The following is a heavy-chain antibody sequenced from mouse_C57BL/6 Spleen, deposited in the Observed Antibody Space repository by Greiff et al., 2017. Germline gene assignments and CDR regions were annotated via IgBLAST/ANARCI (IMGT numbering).Heavy chain of an antibody. Sequence: QVQLQQSGAELVKPGASVKLSCKASGYTFTSYWMHWVKQRPGQGLEWIGMIHPNSGSTNYNEKFKSKATLTVDKSSSTAYMQLSSLTSEDSAVYDWARRGNTAYYSNYGGAMDYWGQGTSVTVSS. CDR2: IHPNSGST. CDR3: ARRGNTAYYSNYGGAMDY. D-gene: IGHD2-5*01. CDR1: GYTFTSYW. V-gene: IGHV1-64*01. J-gene: IGHJ4*01.